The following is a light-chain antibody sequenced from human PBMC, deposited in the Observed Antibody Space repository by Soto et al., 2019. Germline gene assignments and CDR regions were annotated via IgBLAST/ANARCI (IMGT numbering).Light chain of an antibody. Sequence: DIQMTQSPSTLSASVGDRVTITCRASQSISSWLAWYQQKPGKAPKLLIYKASSLESGVPSRFSGSGSGTEFTLTISSLQPDDFATYYCHQYNSYLYTFGQGTKLEIK. CDR2: KAS. V-gene: IGKV1-5*03. J-gene: IGKJ2*01. CDR3: HQYNSYLYT. CDR1: QSISSW.